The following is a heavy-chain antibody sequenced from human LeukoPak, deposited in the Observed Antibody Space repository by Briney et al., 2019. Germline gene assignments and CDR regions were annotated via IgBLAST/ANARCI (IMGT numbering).Heavy chain of an antibody. CDR2: INHSGST. CDR1: GGSFSGYY. D-gene: IGHD6-19*01. J-gene: IGHJ4*02. CDR3: ARGAGYSSR. V-gene: IGHV4-34*01. Sequence: PSETLSLTCAVYGGSFSGYYWSWIRQPPGKGLEWIGEINHSGSTNYNPSLKSRVTILVDTSKNQFSLKLSSVTAADTAVYYCARGAGYSSRWGQGTPVTVSS.